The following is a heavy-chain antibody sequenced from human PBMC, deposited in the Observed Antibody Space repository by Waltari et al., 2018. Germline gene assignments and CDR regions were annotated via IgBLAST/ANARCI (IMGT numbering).Heavy chain of an antibody. CDR2: IYYSGST. D-gene: IGHD5-18*01. CDR1: GGSISSGDYY. Sequence: QVQLQESGPGLVKPSQTLSLTCTVSGGSISSGDYYWRSTRQPPGKGLEWIGYIYYSGSTYYNPSLKSLVTISVDTSKNQFSLKLSSVTAADTAVYYCARGRGYSYGSEGYYFDYWGQGTLVTVSS. CDR3: ARGRGYSYGSEGYYFDY. V-gene: IGHV4-30-4*08. J-gene: IGHJ4*02.